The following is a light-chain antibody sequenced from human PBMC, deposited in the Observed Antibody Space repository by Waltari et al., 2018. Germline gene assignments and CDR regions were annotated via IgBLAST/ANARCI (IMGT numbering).Light chain of an antibody. CDR3: QQYYSTLRT. CDR2: WAS. J-gene: IGKJ1*01. V-gene: IGKV4-1*01. CDR1: QSVLYSSNNKNY. Sequence: DIVMTQSPDSLAVSLGERATINCKSSQSVLYSSNNKNYLAWYQQKPVQPPKLLIYWASTRESGVPDRFSGSGSGTDFTLTISSLQAEDVAVYYCQQYYSTLRTFGQGTKVE.